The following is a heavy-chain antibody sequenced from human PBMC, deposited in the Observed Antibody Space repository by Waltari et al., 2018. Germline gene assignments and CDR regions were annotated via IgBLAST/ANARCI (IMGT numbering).Heavy chain of an antibody. CDR3: ARSLKWELPAG. D-gene: IGHD1-26*01. CDR1: GGSISSHY. Sequence: QVQLQESGPGLVKPSETLSLTCTVSGGSISSHYWSWIRQPPGKGLEWIGYIYYSGSTNYNPSLKSRVTISVDTSKNQFSLKLSSVTAADTAVYYCARSLKWELPAGWGQGTLVTVSS. J-gene: IGHJ4*02. V-gene: IGHV4-59*08. CDR2: IYYSGST.